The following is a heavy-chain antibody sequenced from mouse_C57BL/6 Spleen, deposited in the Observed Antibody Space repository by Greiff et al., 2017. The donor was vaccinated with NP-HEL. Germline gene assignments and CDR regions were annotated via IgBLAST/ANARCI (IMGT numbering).Heavy chain of an antibody. D-gene: IGHD2-3*01. J-gene: IGHJ3*01. Sequence: EVQLQQSGPELVKPGASVKMSCKASGYTFTDYNMHWVKQSHGKSLEWIGYINPNNGGTSYNQKFKGKATLTVNKSSSTAYMELRSLTSEDSAVYYCARSFYDGYPWFAYWGQGTLVTVSA. CDR3: ARSFYDGYPWFAY. CDR1: GYTFTDYN. V-gene: IGHV1-22*01. CDR2: INPNNGGT.